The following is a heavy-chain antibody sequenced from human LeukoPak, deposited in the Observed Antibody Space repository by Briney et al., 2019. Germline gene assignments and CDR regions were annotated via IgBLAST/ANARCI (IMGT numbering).Heavy chain of an antibody. D-gene: IGHD3-22*01. CDR3: ARANYYDISGYDY. CDR1: GFTFSSYW. V-gene: IGHV3-7*02. CDR2: INQYGSDK. J-gene: IGHJ4*02. Sequence: PGGSLRLSCAASGFTFSSYWMSWVRQAPGKGLEWVANINQYGSDKYYVDSVKGRFTISRDNAKNSLYLQMNSLRAEDTAVYYCARANYYDISGYDYWGQGTLVTVSS.